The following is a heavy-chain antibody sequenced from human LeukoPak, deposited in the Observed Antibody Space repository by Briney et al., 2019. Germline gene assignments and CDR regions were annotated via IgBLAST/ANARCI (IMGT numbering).Heavy chain of an antibody. CDR1: GASISDYY. CDR3: ATSSSALDN. Sequence: SETLSLTRTVSGASISDYYWTWIRQPPGKGLEWIGYIFYRGTTDYNPSLKSRVTMSVDTSKNQFSLRLSSVTAADTAVYYCATSSSALDNWGQGTQVTVSS. V-gene: IGHV4-59*08. J-gene: IGHJ4*02. CDR2: IFYRGTT. D-gene: IGHD2-2*01.